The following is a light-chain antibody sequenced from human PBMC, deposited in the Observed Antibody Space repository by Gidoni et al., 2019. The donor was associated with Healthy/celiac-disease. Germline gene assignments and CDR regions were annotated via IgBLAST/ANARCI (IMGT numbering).Light chain of an antibody. CDR3: QQYNSYPWT. CDR1: QSISSW. J-gene: IGKJ1*01. V-gene: IGKV1-5*03. CDR2: KAS. Sequence: ITCRASQSISSWLAWYQQKPGKAPKLLIYKASSLESGVPSRFSGSGSGTEFTLTISSLQPDDFATYYCQQYNSYPWTFGQXTKVEIK.